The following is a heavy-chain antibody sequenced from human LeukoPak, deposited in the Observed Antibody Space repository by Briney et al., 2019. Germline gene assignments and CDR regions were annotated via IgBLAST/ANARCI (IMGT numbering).Heavy chain of an antibody. D-gene: IGHD3-3*01. CDR3: AKSRGIFGYIHAFDI. V-gene: IGHV3-23*01. CDR2: ISGSGGST. Sequence: GGSLRLSCAASGFTFSSYGMSWVRQAPGKGLEWVSAISGSGGSTYYADSVKGRFTISRDNSKNTLYLQMNSLRAEDTAVYYCAKSRGIFGYIHAFDIWGQGTMVTVSS. J-gene: IGHJ3*02. CDR1: GFTFSSYG.